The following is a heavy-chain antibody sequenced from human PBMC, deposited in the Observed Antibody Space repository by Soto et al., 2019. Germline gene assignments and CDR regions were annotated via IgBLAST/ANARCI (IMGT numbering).Heavy chain of an antibody. D-gene: IGHD5-18*01. Sequence: SLKASCKASGGTFSSYRINWVRQAPGQGLEWVGGIVPIYRTADYAQKFQGRVTITADESARTSYMELRSLKSQDTAVYYCARDIRGYSRAFDDRGQGTLVTVSS. CDR1: GGTFSSYR. CDR2: IVPIYRTA. CDR3: ARDIRGYSRAFDD. J-gene: IGHJ4*02. V-gene: IGHV1-69*13.